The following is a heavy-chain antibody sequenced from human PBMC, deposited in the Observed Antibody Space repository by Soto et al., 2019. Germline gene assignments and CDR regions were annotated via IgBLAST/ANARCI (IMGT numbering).Heavy chain of an antibody. CDR2: IWYDGSNK. J-gene: IGHJ6*02. Sequence: LRLSCAASGFTFSSYGMHWVRQAPGKGLEWVAVIWYDGSNKYYADSVKGRFTISRDNSKNTLYLQMNSLRAEDTAVYYCARVAAAGFYYYYGMDVWGQGTTVTVSS. D-gene: IGHD6-13*01. CDR1: GFTFSSYG. CDR3: ARVAAAGFYYYYGMDV. V-gene: IGHV3-33*01.